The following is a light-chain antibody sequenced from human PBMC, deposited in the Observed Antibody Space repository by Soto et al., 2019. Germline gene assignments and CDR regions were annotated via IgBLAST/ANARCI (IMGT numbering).Light chain of an antibody. CDR3: QQYNDWPPYT. Sequence: EIVMTQSPATLSVSPGERATLSCRASQSISSDLAWYQQKAGQAPRLLIYGASTRTTGIPARFSGSGFGTEFTLTISSLQSEDSAVYYCQQYNDWPPYTFGQGTKLEIK. CDR1: QSISSD. V-gene: IGKV3-15*01. CDR2: GAS. J-gene: IGKJ2*01.